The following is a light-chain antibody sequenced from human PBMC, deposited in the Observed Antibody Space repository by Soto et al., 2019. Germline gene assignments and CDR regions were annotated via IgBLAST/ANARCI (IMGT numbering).Light chain of an antibody. CDR3: CSYAGSSPGV. V-gene: IGLV2-23*01. CDR1: SSDVGSYNL. Sequence: QSALTQPASVSGSPGQSITISCTGTSSDVGSYNLVSWYQQHPGKAPKLMIYEGSKRPSGVSNRFSGSKSGNTASLTISGLQAEDEADYYCCSYAGSSPGVFGGGTKLTAL. J-gene: IGLJ2*01. CDR2: EGS.